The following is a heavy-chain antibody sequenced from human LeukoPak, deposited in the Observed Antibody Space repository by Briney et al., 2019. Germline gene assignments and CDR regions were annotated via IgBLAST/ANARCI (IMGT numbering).Heavy chain of an antibody. J-gene: IGHJ5*02. D-gene: IGHD5-12*01. V-gene: IGHV1-69*05. CDR1: GGTFSSYA. CDR2: IIPIFGTA. CDR3: ARGPDGYELYNWFDP. Sequence: GASVKVSCKASGGTFSSYAISWVRQAPGQGLEWMGGIIPIFGTANYAQKFQGRVTITTDESTSTAYMELSSLRSEDTAVYYCARGPDGYELYNWFDPWGQGTLVTVSS.